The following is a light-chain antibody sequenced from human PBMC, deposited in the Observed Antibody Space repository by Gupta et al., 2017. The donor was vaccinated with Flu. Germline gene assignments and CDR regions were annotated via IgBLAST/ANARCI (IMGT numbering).Light chain of an antibody. V-gene: IGLV2-14*01. CDR2: EVS. Sequence: QSALTQPASVSGSPGQSITISCTGTSNDVGGYNFVSWYQQHPGKAPRLLIYEVSNRPSGVSNRFSGSKSGNTASLTISGLQAEDEVNYYCCSYTTSYTLVFGGGTKLTVL. CDR1: SNDVGGYNF. J-gene: IGLJ3*02. CDR3: CSYTTSYTLV.